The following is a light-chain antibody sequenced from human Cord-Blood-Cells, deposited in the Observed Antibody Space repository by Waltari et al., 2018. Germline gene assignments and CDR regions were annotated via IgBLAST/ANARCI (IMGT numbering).Light chain of an antibody. CDR1: SSRLLGYNS. J-gene: IGLJ3*02. V-gene: IGLV2-11*01. Sequence: SALTQPRSVSVSPAQSVTIPCAATSSRLLGYNSVSWYQQHPCKAPKLMIYAVSKRPSGVPDRFSGSKSGNTASLTISGLQAEDEADYYCCSYAGSWVFGGGTKLTVL. CDR3: CSYAGSWV. CDR2: AVS.